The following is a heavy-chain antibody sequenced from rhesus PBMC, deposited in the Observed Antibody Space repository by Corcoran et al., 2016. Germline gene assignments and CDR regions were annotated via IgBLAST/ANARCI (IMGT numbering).Heavy chain of an antibody. Sequence: EVQLVESGGGLAKPGGSLRLSCAASGFTFSDYYMHWVRQDSGEGLEWVSRISSGGGSAWYADSVKGRFTISRENAKNTLYLQMNSLRAEDTAVYYCAGWYSSGLGYWGQGVLVTVSS. CDR1: GFTFSDYY. CDR3: AGWYSSGLGY. J-gene: IGHJ4*01. D-gene: IGHD6-31*01. V-gene: IGHV3-59*01. CDR2: ISSGGGSA.